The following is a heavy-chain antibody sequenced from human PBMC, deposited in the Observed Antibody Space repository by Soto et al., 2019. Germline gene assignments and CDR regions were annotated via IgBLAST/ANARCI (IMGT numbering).Heavy chain of an antibody. D-gene: IGHD5-18*01. V-gene: IGHV1-18*01. Sequence: ASVKVSCKASVYTFTSYGISWVRQAPGQGLEWMGWISAYNGNTKYAQKLQGRVTMTTDTSTSTAYMELRSLRSDDTAVYYCAREKVEIQLWLRRDYGMDVWGQGTTVTVSS. CDR2: ISAYNGNT. J-gene: IGHJ6*02. CDR1: VYTFTSYG. CDR3: AREKVEIQLWLRRDYGMDV.